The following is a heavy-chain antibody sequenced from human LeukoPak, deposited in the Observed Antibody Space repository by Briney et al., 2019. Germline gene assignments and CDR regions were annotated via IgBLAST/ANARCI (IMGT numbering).Heavy chain of an antibody. Sequence: SETLCLSRAVYGEPFSGFYWSWIRQPPGKGLEWIGEINHSGSTNYNPSLKSRVTISVDTSKNQFSLKLSSVTAADTAVYYCARQRGNSVVAGFYFGYRVGRTIVTVSS. CDR1: GEPFSGFY. CDR2: INHSGST. D-gene: IGHD4-23*01. CDR3: ARQRGNSVVAGFYFGY. V-gene: IGHV4-34*01. J-gene: IGHJ4*02.